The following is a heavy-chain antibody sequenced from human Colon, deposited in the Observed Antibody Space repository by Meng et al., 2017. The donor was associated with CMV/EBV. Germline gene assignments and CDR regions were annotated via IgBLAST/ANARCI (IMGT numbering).Heavy chain of an antibody. Sequence: SETLSLTCSVSGGSVSSGSYYWSWIRQPPGKGLEWIGYIFYTGTTKYNPSLKRRFTMSLDTSRNQFSLTLKSVSAADTAVYFCGRDSPLLAEFDYWGQGALVTVSS. CDR3: GRDSPLLAEFDY. CDR1: GGSVSSGSYY. CDR2: IFYTGTT. D-gene: IGHD2-21*01. V-gene: IGHV4-61*01. J-gene: IGHJ4*02.